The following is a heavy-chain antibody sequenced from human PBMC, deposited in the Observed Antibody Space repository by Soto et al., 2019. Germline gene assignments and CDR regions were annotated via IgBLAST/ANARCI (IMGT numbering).Heavy chain of an antibody. Sequence: EVQLLESGGGLIQPGGSLRLSCAASGFTFSSHAMSWVRQAPGKGLEWVSAISGSGGTTYYADSVKGTFTISRDNSKNTLYLQMDSMRAEDTAVYYCAKGPDRLHYYYMDVSGKGTTVTVSS. CDR3: AKGPDRLHYYYMDV. CDR2: ISGSGGTT. V-gene: IGHV3-23*01. J-gene: IGHJ6*03. CDR1: GFTFSSHA.